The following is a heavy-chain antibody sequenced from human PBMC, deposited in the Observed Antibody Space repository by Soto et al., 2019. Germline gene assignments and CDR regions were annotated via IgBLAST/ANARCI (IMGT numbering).Heavy chain of an antibody. CDR2: IYYSGST. CDR3: ARRQDCSGGSCLNDGLYHDAFDI. D-gene: IGHD2-15*01. CDR1: GGSISSSSYY. Sequence: QLQLQESGPGLVKPSETLSLTCTVSGGSISSSSYYWGWIRQPPGKGLEWIGSIYYSGSTYYNPSLKSRVTISVDTSKNQFSLKLSSVTAADTAVYYCARRQDCSGGSCLNDGLYHDAFDIWGQGTMVTVSS. V-gene: IGHV4-39*01. J-gene: IGHJ3*02.